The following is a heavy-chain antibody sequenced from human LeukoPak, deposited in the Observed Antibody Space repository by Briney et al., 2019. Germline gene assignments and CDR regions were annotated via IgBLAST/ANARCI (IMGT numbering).Heavy chain of an antibody. CDR3: AAVLPSASTGHYYGIDV. CDR2: ISYHGSEK. Sequence: GGSLGLSCAASGFTFNNYGMHWLRQAPGKGLECVAYISYHGSEKFYAESVKGRFTISRDNSKSTLYLQMNSLRAEDTALYYCAAVLPSASTGHYYGIDVWGQGTTVTVSS. V-gene: IGHV3-30*03. J-gene: IGHJ6*02. CDR1: GFTFNNYG. D-gene: IGHD2-2*01.